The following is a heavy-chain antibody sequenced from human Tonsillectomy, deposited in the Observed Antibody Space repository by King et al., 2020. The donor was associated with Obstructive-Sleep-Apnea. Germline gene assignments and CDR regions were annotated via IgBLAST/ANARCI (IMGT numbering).Heavy chain of an antibody. CDR2: MNPNSGNT. CDR1: GYTFTTYD. V-gene: IGHV1-8*01. Sequence: QLVQSGAEVKKPGASVKVSCKASGYTFTTYDINWVRQAAGQGLEWMGWMNPNSGNTGFAQKFQGRVIMTRNTSISTAYMELSSLRSEDTAVYYCARGRGYSYGRVWFDPWGQGTLVTVSS. D-gene: IGHD5-18*01. CDR3: ARGRGYSYGRVWFDP. J-gene: IGHJ5*02.